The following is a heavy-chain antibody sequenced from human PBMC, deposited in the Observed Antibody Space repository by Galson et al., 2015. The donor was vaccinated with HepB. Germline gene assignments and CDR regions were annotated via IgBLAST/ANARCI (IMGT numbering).Heavy chain of an antibody. CDR3: ARLEDIVVVPAARDLAFDI. CDR2: IYPGDSTT. CDR1: GAGYSFSTYW. J-gene: IGHJ3*02. V-gene: IGHV5-51*01. D-gene: IGHD2-2*01. Sequence: QSGAEVKKPGESLKISCKGSGAGYSFSTYWIAWVRQMPGKGLEWMGIIYPGDSTTKYNPSFQGQVTISADKSISTAYLQWSSLKASDTARYYCARLEDIVVVPAARDLAFDIWGQGTMVIVSS.